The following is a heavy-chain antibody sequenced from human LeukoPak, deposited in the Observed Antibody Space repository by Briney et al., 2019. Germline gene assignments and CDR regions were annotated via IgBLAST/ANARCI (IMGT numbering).Heavy chain of an antibody. CDR2: INHSGGT. CDR3: ARHSPSYSRIDY. Sequence: SETLSLTCAVYGGSFSGYYWSWIRQPPGKGLEWIGEINHSGGTNYNPSLKSRVTISVDTSNNQFSLKLSSVTAADTAVYYCARHSPSYSRIDYWGQGTLVTVSS. J-gene: IGHJ4*02. CDR1: GGSFSGYY. V-gene: IGHV4-34*01. D-gene: IGHD4-11*01.